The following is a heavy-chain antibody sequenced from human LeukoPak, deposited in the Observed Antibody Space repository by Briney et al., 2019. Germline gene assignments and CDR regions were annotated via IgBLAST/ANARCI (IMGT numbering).Heavy chain of an antibody. D-gene: IGHD3-10*01. CDR3: ARGQAMVRGLGAFDI. CDR2: IYSGGST. J-gene: IGHJ3*02. Sequence: GGSLRLSCAASGFTVSSNYMSWVRQAPGKGLEWVSVIYSGGSTYYADSVKGRFTISRDNSKNTLYLQMNSLRVEDTAVYYCARGQAMVRGLGAFDIWGQGTMVTVSS. CDR1: GFTVSSNY. V-gene: IGHV3-53*01.